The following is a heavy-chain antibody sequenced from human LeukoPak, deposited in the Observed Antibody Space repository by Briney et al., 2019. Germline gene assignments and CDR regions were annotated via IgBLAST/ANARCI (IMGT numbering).Heavy chain of an antibody. CDR2: LRSDGSKN. J-gene: IGHJ4*02. CDR1: GFTFTNYG. Sequence: GGSLRLSCAASGFTFTNYGIHWVRQAPGKGLEWVTFLRSDGSKNYYADSVRGRFTISRDTLRNTLYLQMNSLRPEDTAVYYCARGSGAAAGAFDYWGQGTLVTVPS. V-gene: IGHV3-30*02. CDR3: ARGSGAAAGAFDY. D-gene: IGHD6-13*01.